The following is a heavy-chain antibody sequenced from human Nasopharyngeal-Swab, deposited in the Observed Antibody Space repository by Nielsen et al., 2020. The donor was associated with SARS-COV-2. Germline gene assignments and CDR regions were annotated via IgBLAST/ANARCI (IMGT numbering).Heavy chain of an antibody. J-gene: IGHJ3*01. V-gene: IGHV3-74*03. Sequence: GESLKISCAASGFTFSSYWMYWVRQDPGKGLVLVSRIYNDGSVPTYADSAKGRFTISRDNAKNTVYLQMNSLRAEDTAVYYCARADLLLGGSLDVWGQGTTVTVSS. CDR2: IYNDGSVP. CDR3: ARADLLLGGSLDV. D-gene: IGHD1-26*01. CDR1: GFTFSSYW.